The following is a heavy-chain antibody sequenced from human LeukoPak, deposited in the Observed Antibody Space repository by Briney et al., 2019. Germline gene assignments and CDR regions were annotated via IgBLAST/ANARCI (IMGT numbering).Heavy chain of an antibody. Sequence: VQLVESGGGLVKPGGSLRLSCAASGFTFSDYYMSWIRQAPGKGLEWVAGIYGSVSGTFYADSVKGRFTISRDNSKNTLYLQMNSLRAEDTAVYYCAKDHRGRIFGVVIIPSPFDYWGQGTLVTVSS. CDR3: AKDHRGRIFGVVIIPSPFDY. V-gene: IGHV3-23*04. J-gene: IGHJ4*02. CDR2: IYGSVSGT. D-gene: IGHD3-3*01. CDR1: GFTFSDYY.